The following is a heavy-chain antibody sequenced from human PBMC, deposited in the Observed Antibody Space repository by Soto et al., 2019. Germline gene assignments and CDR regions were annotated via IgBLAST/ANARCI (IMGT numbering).Heavy chain of an antibody. CDR2: FDPEDGET. J-gene: IGHJ4*02. CDR1: GYTLTELS. V-gene: IGHV1-24*01. CDR3: ATEGSGSMGAGY. D-gene: IGHD3-16*01. Sequence: ASVKVSCKVSGYTLTELSMHWVRQAPGKGLEWMGGFDPEDGETIYAQKFQGRVTMTEDTSTDTAYMELSSLRSEDTAVYYCATEGSGSMGAGYWGQGTLVTVSS.